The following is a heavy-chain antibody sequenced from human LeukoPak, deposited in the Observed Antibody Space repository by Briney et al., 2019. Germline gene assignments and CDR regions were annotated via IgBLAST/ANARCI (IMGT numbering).Heavy chain of an antibody. CDR1: GGSISSSSYY. CDR2: IYYSGST. J-gene: IGHJ6*02. Sequence: SETLSLTCTVSGGSISSSSYYWGWIRQPPGKGLEWIGSIYYSGSTYYNPSLKSRVTISVDTSKNQFSLKLSSVTAADTAVYYCARHIDYGDYVGYLGYYYYYGMDVRGQGTTVTVSS. CDR3: ARHIDYGDYVGYLGYYYYYGMDV. V-gene: IGHV4-39*01. D-gene: IGHD4-17*01.